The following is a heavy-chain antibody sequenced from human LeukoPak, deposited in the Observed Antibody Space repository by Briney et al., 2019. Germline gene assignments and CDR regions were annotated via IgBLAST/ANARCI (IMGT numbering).Heavy chain of an antibody. CDR1: VGSVSSGNYY. V-gene: IGHV4-61*01. CDR2: IYYSGST. Sequence: RASETLSLTCTVSVGSVSSGNYYWSWIRQPPGKGLDWIGYIYYSGSTNYNPSLKSRVTISVDTSKNQFSLRLSSVTAADTAVYYCARDPSGYFNYWGQGTLATVSS. D-gene: IGHD3-22*01. CDR3: ARDPSGYFNY. J-gene: IGHJ4*02.